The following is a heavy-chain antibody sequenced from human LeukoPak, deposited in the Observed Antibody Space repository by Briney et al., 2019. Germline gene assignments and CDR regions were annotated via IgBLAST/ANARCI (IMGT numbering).Heavy chain of an antibody. D-gene: IGHD3-16*01. J-gene: IGHJ4*02. CDR3: ARHDSDYAFFDY. CDR2: IYPGDSDT. V-gene: IGHV5-51*01. CDR1: GYNFANYW. Sequence: GESLKISCKGSGYNFANYWIGWVRQMPGKGLEWMGIIYPGDSDTRYSPHFQGQVTMSADKSITTAYLQWSSLKASDTAIYFCARHDSDYAFFDYWGQGTPVTVSS.